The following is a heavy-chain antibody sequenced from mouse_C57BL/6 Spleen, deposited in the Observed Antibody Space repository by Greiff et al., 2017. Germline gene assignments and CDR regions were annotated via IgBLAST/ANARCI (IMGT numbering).Heavy chain of an antibody. J-gene: IGHJ4*01. CDR3: ARAYSNYDYYAMDY. Sequence: EVNVVESEGGLVQPGSSMKLSCTASGFTFSDYYMAWVRQVPEKGLEWVANINYDGSSTYYLDSLKSRFIISRDNAKNILYLQMSSLKSEDTATYYCARAYSNYDYYAMDYWGQGTSVTVSS. D-gene: IGHD2-5*01. CDR1: GFTFSDYY. V-gene: IGHV5-16*01. CDR2: INYDGSST.